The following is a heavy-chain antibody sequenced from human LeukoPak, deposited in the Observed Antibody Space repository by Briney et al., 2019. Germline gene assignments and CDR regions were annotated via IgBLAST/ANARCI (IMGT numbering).Heavy chain of an antibody. CDR3: ARLSLGYCTNGVCDSQYYFDY. Sequence: SETLSLTCTVSGGSISSGGYYWSWVRQHPGKGLGWIGYIYYSGSTYYNPSLKSRVTISVDTSKNQFSLKLSSVTAADTAVYYCARLSLGYCTNGVCDSQYYFDYWGQGTLVTVSS. V-gene: IGHV4-31*03. J-gene: IGHJ4*02. CDR2: IYYSGST. CDR1: GGSISSGGYY. D-gene: IGHD2-8*01.